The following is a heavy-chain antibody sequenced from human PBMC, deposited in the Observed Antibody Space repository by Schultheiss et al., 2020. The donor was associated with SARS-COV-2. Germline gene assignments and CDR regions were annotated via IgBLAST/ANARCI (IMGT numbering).Heavy chain of an antibody. D-gene: IGHD1-14*01. CDR1: GYTFTDYY. CDR3: VRGYNTNWGRGTDAFDI. CDR2: INPNSGGT. J-gene: IGHJ3*02. Sequence: ASVKVSCKASGYTFTDYYMHWLRQAPGQGLEWMGRINPNSGGTNYAQNFQGWVTMTGDTSISTAYMELSSLRSDDTAVYYCVRGYNTNWGRGTDAFDIWGQGTMVTVSS. V-gene: IGHV1-2*04.